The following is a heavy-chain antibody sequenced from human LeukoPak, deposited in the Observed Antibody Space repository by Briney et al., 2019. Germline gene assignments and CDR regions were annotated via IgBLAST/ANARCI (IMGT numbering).Heavy chain of an antibody. CDR2: INHSGST. Sequence: PSETLSLTCAVYGGSFSGYYWSWIRQPPGKGLEWIGEINHSGSTNYNPSLKSRVTISVDTSKNQFSLKLSSVTAADTAVYYCARGFAIGGWFRLDYWGRGTLVTVSS. J-gene: IGHJ4*02. CDR3: ARGFAIGGWFRLDY. CDR1: GGSFSGYY. D-gene: IGHD6-19*01. V-gene: IGHV4-34*01.